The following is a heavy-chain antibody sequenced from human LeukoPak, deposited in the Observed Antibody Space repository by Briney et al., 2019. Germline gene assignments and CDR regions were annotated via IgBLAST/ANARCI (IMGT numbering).Heavy chain of an antibody. CDR3: ARDALGMLGVWYFDL. CDR1: LGSISSYS. Sequence: SETLSLTCNVSLGSISSYSWTWIRRPAGKGLEWIGRIYNSGSTNYDPSLESRVTMSVDTSKKQLSLKLSSVTAADTAVYYCARDALGMLGVWYFDLWGRGTLVTVSS. V-gene: IGHV4-4*07. CDR2: IYNSGST. D-gene: IGHD3-10*02. J-gene: IGHJ2*01.